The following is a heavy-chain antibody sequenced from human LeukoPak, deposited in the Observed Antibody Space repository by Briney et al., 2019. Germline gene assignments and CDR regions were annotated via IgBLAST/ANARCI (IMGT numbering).Heavy chain of an antibody. D-gene: IGHD3-22*01. V-gene: IGHV2-5*02. J-gene: IGHJ4*02. CDR1: GLALSTRGVG. CDR2: IYWDGGK. Sequence: SGPTLVKPTQTVTLSCTFSGLALSTRGVGVGWIRQPPGKALEWLSLIYWDGGKHYNPSLKSRLSITKDTSKNQVVLTMTNMNPVDTATYFCAHRLDADGSVYFTNYYFDYWGQGTLVTVSS. CDR3: AHRLDADGSVYFTNYYFDY.